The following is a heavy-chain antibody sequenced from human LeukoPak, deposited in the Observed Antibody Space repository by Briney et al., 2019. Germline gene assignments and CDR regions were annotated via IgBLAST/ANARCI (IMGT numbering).Heavy chain of an antibody. CDR2: IYTSGST. V-gene: IGHV4-61*02. J-gene: IGHJ3*02. CDR1: GGSISSGSYY. Sequence: SQTLSLTCTVSGGSISSGSYYWSWIRQSAGKGLEWIGRIYTSGSTNYNPSLKSRVTISVDTSKNQFSLKLSSVTAADTAVYYCASGSIAAAGSGAFDIWGQGTMVTVSS. D-gene: IGHD6-13*01. CDR3: ASGSIAAAGSGAFDI.